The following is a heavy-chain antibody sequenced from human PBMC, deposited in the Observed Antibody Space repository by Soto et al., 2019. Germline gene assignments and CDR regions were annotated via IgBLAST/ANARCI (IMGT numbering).Heavy chain of an antibody. CDR1: GGSISSGGYY. Sequence: QVQLQESGPGLVKPSQTLSLTCTVSGGSISSGGYYWSWIRQHPGKGLAWVGYIYYSGSTYYNPSLKSRVTISVDTSKNQFSLKLSSVTAADTAVYYCARGLLGYCSGGSCDDYWGQGTLVTVSS. V-gene: IGHV4-31*03. CDR2: IYYSGST. J-gene: IGHJ4*02. D-gene: IGHD2-15*01. CDR3: ARGLLGYCSGGSCDDY.